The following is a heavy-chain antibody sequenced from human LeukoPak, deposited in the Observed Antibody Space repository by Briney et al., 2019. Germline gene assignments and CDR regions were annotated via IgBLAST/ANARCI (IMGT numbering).Heavy chain of an antibody. V-gene: IGHV3-74*01. Sequence: PGGSLRLSCAASGFTFSSYWMHWVRQAPGKGLVWVSRINSDGSSTSYADSVKGRFTISRDNAKNTLYLQMNSLRAEDTAVYYCASVDDGSGYSFDYWGQGTLVTVSS. J-gene: IGHJ4*02. D-gene: IGHD3-3*01. CDR3: ASVDDGSGYSFDY. CDR2: INSDGSST. CDR1: GFTFSSYW.